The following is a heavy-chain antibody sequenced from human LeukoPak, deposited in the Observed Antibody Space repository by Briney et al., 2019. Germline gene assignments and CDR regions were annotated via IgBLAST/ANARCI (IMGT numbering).Heavy chain of an antibody. CDR2: IYDSGST. CDR3: ARDCSGGSCYGAFDI. J-gene: IGHJ3*02. Sequence: PSKTLSLTCTVSGASIRSGDYYWSWIRQPPGKGLEWIGYIYDSGSTYYNPSLKSRITISVDTSENRFSLKLSSVTATDTAVYYCARDCSGGSCYGAFDIWGQGTMVTVSS. V-gene: IGHV4-30-4*01. D-gene: IGHD2-15*01. CDR1: GASIRSGDYY.